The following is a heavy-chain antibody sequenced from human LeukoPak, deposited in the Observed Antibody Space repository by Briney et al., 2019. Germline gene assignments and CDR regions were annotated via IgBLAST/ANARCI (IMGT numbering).Heavy chain of an antibody. CDR1: GFTFSSYS. D-gene: IGHD4-11*01. V-gene: IGHV3-21*01. J-gene: IGHJ6*02. CDR3: ARDKLITLYTVTTPGYYGMDV. CDR2: ISSSSSYI. Sequence: GGSLRLSCAASGFTFSSYSMNWVRQAPGKGLEWVSSISSSSSYIYYADSVKGRFTISRDNAKNSLYLQMNSLRAEDTAVYYCARDKLITLYTVTTPGYYGMDVWGQGTTVTVSS.